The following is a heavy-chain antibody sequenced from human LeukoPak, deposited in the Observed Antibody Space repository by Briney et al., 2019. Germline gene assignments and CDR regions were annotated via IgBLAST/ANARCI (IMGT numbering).Heavy chain of an antibody. CDR3: PRKDSSGWYGSMSYGMDV. CDR1: GYTFTSYD. V-gene: IGHV1-8*01. CDR2: MNPNSGNT. Sequence: GASVKVSCKASGYTFTSYDINWVRQATGQGLEWMGWMNPNSGNTGYAQKFQGRGTMTRNNSISTAYMELSSLRSEDTAVYYCPRKDSSGWYGSMSYGMDVWGQGTTVTVSS. D-gene: IGHD6-19*01. J-gene: IGHJ6*02.